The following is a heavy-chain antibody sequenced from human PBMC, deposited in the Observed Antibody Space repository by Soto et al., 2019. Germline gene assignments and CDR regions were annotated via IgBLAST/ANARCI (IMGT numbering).Heavy chain of an antibody. CDR3: ARDSRYYDSSGYYYVEGNWFDP. J-gene: IGHJ5*02. V-gene: IGHV4-59*01. CDR1: GGSISSYY. D-gene: IGHD3-22*01. Sequence: PSETLSLTCTVSGGSISSYYWSWIRQPPGKGLEWIGYIYYSGSTNYNPSLKSRVTISVDTSKNQFSLKLSSVTAADTAVYYCARDSRYYDSSGYYYVEGNWFDPWGQGTLVTVSS. CDR2: IYYSGST.